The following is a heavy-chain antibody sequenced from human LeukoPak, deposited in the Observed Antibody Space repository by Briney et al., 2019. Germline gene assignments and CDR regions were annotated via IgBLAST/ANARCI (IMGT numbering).Heavy chain of an antibody. CDR1: GGSISSYH. Sequence: PSETLSLTCTVSGGSISSYHWSWIRQPPGKGLEWIGYIYYSGSTNYNPSLKSRVTISVDTSKNQFSLKLSSVTAADTAVYYCARGGRYCSGGSCYSNDYWGQGTLVTVSS. CDR3: ARGGRYCSGGSCYSNDY. CDR2: IYYSGST. D-gene: IGHD2-15*01. J-gene: IGHJ4*02. V-gene: IGHV4-59*01.